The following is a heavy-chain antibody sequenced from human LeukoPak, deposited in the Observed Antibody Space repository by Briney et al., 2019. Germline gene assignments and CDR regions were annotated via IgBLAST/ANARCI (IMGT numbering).Heavy chain of an antibody. D-gene: IGHD2-15*01. CDR1: GGSISSSSYH. Sequence: SETLSLTCTVSGGSISSSSYHWGWIRQPPGKGLEWIGSIYYSGSTYYNPSLKSRVTISVDTSKNQFSLKLSSVTAADTAVYYCARQLQPFDYWGQGTLVTVSS. V-gene: IGHV4-39*01. CDR3: ARQLQPFDY. J-gene: IGHJ4*02. CDR2: IYYSGST.